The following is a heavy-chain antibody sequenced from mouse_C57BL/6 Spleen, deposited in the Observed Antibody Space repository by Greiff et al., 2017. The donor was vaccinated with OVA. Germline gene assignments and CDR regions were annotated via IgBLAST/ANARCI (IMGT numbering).Heavy chain of an antibody. Sequence: AASGIDFSRYWMRWVRRAPGKGLEWIGEINPDSSTINYAPSLKDKFIISRDNAKNTLYLQMSKVRSEDTALYYCARPHYYGSSYGFAYWGQGTLVTVSA. CDR2: INPDSSTI. CDR3: ARPHYYGSSYGFAY. J-gene: IGHJ3*01. CDR1: GIDFSRYW. D-gene: IGHD1-1*01. V-gene: IGHV4-1*01.